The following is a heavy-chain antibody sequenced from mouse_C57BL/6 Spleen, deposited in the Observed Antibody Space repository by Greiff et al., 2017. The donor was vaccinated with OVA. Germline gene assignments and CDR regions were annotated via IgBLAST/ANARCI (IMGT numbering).Heavy chain of an antibody. CDR3: AREDYDYDGVYYFDY. V-gene: IGHV1-81*01. D-gene: IGHD2-4*01. CDR1: GYTFTSYG. CDR2: IYPRSGST. Sequence: VQLVESGAELARPGASVKLSCKASGYTFTSYGISWVKQRTGQGLEWIGEIYPRSGSTYYNEKFKGKATLTADKSSSTAYMELRSLTSEDSAVYFCAREDYDYDGVYYFDYWGQGTTLTVSS. J-gene: IGHJ2*01.